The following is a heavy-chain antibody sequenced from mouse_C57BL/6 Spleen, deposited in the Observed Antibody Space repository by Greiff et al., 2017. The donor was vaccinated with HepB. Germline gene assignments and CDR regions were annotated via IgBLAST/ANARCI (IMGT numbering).Heavy chain of an antibody. CDR2: IDPSDSYT. CDR3: ASVGTVVASFDY. Sequence: QVQLQQPGAELVMPGASVKLSCKASGYTFTSYWMHWVKQRPGQGLEWIGEIDPSDSYTNYTQKFKGKSTLTVDKSSSTAYMQLSSLTSEYSAVYYCASVGTVVASFDYWGQGTTLTVSS. CDR1: GYTFTSYW. J-gene: IGHJ2*01. V-gene: IGHV1-69*01. D-gene: IGHD1-1*01.